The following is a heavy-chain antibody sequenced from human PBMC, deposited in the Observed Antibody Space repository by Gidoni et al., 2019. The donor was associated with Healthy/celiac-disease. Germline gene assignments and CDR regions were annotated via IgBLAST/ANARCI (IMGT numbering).Heavy chain of an antibody. V-gene: IGHV3-30-3*01. CDR3: AREVGDCSSTSCYSDAFDI. CDR1: RFTLRSYA. J-gene: IGHJ3*02. Sequence: VQLVESGGGVVQHGRSLRHSCAASRFTLRSYAMHWVRQDPGKGLEWVAVISYDGSNKYYADSVKGRFTISRDNSKNTLYLQMNSLRAEDTAVYYCAREVGDCSSTSCYSDAFDIWGQGTMVTVSS. CDR2: ISYDGSNK. D-gene: IGHD2-2*01.